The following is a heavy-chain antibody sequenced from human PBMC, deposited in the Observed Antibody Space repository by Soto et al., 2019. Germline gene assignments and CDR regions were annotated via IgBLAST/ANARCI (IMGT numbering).Heavy chain of an antibody. CDR3: ARGGPRDYIHYYYMDV. Sequence: GGSLRLSCAASGFTFSSYSMNWVRQAPGKGLEWVSSISSSSSYIYYADSVKGRFTISRDNAKNSLYLQMNSLRAEDTAVYYCARGGPRDYIHYYYMDVWGKGTTVTVSS. CDR1: GFTFSSYS. D-gene: IGHD4-17*01. J-gene: IGHJ6*03. V-gene: IGHV3-21*01. CDR2: ISSSSSYI.